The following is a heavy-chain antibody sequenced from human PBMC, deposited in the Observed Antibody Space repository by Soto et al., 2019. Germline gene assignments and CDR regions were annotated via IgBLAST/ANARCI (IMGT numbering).Heavy chain of an antibody. CDR3: ARLMVSARRDYYYYYGMDV. J-gene: IGHJ6*02. D-gene: IGHD3-10*01. V-gene: IGHV1-69*13. Sequence: VASVKVSCKASGGTFSSYAISWVRQAPGQGLEWMGGIIPIFGTANYAQKFQGRVTITADESTSTAYMELSSLRSEDTAVYYCARLMVSARRDYYYYYGMDVWG. CDR2: IIPIFGTA. CDR1: GGTFSSYA.